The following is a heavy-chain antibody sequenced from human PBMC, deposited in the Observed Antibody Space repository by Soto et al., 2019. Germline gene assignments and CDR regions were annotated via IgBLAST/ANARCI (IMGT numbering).Heavy chain of an antibody. CDR3: ARQSGSYHHFVY. D-gene: IGHD1-26*01. Sequence: LTWTVSGGSISSSSYYWGWIRQPPGKGLEWIGSIYYSGSTYYNPSLKSRVTIPVDTSKNQFSLKLSSVTAADTAVYYCARQSGSYHHFVYWGQGTLVTVPS. CDR1: GGSISSSSYY. CDR2: IYYSGST. J-gene: IGHJ4*02. V-gene: IGHV4-39*01.